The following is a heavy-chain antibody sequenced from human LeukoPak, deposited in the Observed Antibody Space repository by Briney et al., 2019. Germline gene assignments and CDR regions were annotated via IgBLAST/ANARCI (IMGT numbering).Heavy chain of an antibody. CDR2: IIPIFGTA. J-gene: IGHJ6*03. D-gene: IGHD3-16*01. Sequence: ASVKVSCKASGYTFTSYGISWVRQAPGQGLEWMGGIIPIFGTANYAQKFQGRVTITADESTSTAYMELSSLRSEDTAVYYCARSIITPFNYYYYMDVWGKGTTVTISS. V-gene: IGHV1-69*13. CDR3: ARSIITPFNYYYYMDV. CDR1: GYTFTSYG.